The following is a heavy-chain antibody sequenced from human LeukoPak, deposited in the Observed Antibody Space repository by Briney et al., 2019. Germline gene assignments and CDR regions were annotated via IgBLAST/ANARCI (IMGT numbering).Heavy chain of an antibody. CDR1: GYTFTSYG. CDR2: ISAYNGNT. CDR3: ARWGNGYCSSTSCPFYYYYYMDV. D-gene: IGHD2-2*03. Sequence: ASVKVSCKASGYTFTSYGISWVRQAPGQGLEWMGWISAYNGNTNYAQKLQGRVTITRNTSISTAYMELSSLRSEDTAVYYCARWGNGYCSSTSCPFYYYYYMDVWGKGTTVTVSS. J-gene: IGHJ6*03. V-gene: IGHV1-18*01.